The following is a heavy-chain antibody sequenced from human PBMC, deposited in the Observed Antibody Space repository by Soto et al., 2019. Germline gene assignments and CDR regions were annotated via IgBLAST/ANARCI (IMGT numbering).Heavy chain of an antibody. D-gene: IGHD6-19*01. V-gene: IGHV1-3*01. Sequence: QVQLVQSGAEVKKPGASVKVSCKASGYTFTSYAMHWVRQAPGQRLEWMGWINAGNGNTKYSQKFQGRVTITRDTSASTAYMVLSSLRSEDTAVYYCARAVFSSGCYRTPRYYYYGMDVWGQGTTVTVSS. CDR1: GYTFTSYA. J-gene: IGHJ6*02. CDR2: INAGNGNT. CDR3: ARAVFSSGCYRTPRYYYYGMDV.